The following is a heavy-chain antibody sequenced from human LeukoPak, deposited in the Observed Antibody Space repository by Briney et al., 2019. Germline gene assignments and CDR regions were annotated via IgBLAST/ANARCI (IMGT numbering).Heavy chain of an antibody. Sequence: GGSLRLSCAASGFTCSSYAMHWVRQAPGKGLEWVAVISYDGSNKYYADSVKGRFTISRDNSKNTLYLQMNSLRAEDTAVYYCAREDQIVGAPDYWGQGTLVTVSS. CDR3: AREDQIVGAPDY. CDR1: GFTCSSYA. D-gene: IGHD1-26*01. V-gene: IGHV3-30*04. J-gene: IGHJ4*02. CDR2: ISYDGSNK.